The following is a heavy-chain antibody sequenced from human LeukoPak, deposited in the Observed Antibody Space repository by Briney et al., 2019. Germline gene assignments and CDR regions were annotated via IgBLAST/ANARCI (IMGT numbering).Heavy chain of an antibody. J-gene: IGHJ5*02. V-gene: IGHV3-23*01. D-gene: IGHD2-2*01. CDR2: ITDGGGST. CDR3: AKGGYCSSTSCYVGWFDP. CDR1: GFTFSSYV. Sequence: GGSLRLSCAASGFTFSSYVMNWVRQAPGKGLEWVSVITDGGGSTYYADSVKGRFTISRDNSKNTLFLRMNSLRAEDTAVYYCAKGGYCSSTSCYVGWFDPWGQGTLVTVSS.